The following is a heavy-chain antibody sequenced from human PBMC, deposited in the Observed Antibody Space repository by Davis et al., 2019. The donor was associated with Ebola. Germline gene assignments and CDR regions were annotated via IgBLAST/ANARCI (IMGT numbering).Heavy chain of an antibody. CDR1: GFTFSSYS. CDR2: ISSSSSTI. J-gene: IGHJ3*02. CDR3: AREMATTNDAFDI. Sequence: GESLKISCAASGFTFSSYSMNWVRQAPGKGLEWVSYISSSSSTIYYADSMKGRFTISRDNAKNTLYLQKNSLRVEDTAVYYCAREMATTNDAFDIWGQGTMVSVSS. V-gene: IGHV3-48*04. D-gene: IGHD5-24*01.